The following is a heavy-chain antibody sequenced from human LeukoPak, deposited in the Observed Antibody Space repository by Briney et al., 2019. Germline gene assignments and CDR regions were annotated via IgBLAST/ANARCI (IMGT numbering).Heavy chain of an antibody. CDR3: ARTGDFDY. V-gene: IGHV1-46*02. J-gene: IGHJ4*02. D-gene: IGHD3-10*01. CDR2: INPSGGST. CDR1: GYTFNTYY. Sequence: GASVKVSCKTSGYTFNTYYIHWVRQAPGQGLEWMGIINPSGGSTTYAQKFQGRVTMTRDTSTTTVYMELNNLKSEDTAVYYCARTGDFDYWGQGTLVTVSS.